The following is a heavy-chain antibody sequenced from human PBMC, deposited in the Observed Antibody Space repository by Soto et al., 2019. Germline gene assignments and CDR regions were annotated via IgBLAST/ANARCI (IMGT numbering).Heavy chain of an antibody. V-gene: IGHV1-69*01. CDR3: AASDSSSWQHDY. D-gene: IGHD6-13*01. J-gene: IGHJ4*02. CDR1: GDSFSSYA. CDR2: IIPSFETA. Sequence: QVQLVQSGAELKKPGSSVRVSCKISGDSFSSYAISWVRQAPGEGLEWVGGIIPSFETANYAQKFQGRVTITAVESTTTAYMEVTRLRPEDTAIFYCAASDSSSWQHDYWGQGTLITVSS.